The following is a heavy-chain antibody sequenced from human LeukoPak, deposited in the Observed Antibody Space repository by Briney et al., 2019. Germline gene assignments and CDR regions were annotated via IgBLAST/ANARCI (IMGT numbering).Heavy chain of an antibody. CDR1: VDSVSTNSAA. J-gene: IGHJ4*02. D-gene: IGHD5-24*01. Sequence: SQTLSLTCAISVDSVSTNSAAWNWIRQSPSRGLEWLGRTYYRSKWKNDYALSVKSRITINPDTSKNQFSLQVNSVTAADTAVYYCARHGDGYHWGLDYWGQGTLVTVSS. CDR2: TYYRSKWKN. CDR3: ARHGDGYHWGLDY. V-gene: IGHV6-1*01.